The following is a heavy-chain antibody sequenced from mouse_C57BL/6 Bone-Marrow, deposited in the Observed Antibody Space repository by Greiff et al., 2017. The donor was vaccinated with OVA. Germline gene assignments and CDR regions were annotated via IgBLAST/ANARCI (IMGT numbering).Heavy chain of an antibody. J-gene: IGHJ2*01. CDR3: ARRGGYDFDY. D-gene: IGHD2-2*01. Sequence: EVKLVESGGDLVKPGWSLKLSCAASGFTFSSYGMSWVRPTPYKRLELVATISSGGSYTYSPDSVKGRFTISRDNAKNNLYLQMSSLKSEDTAMYYCARRGGYDFDYGGQGTTLTVSS. CDR2: ISSGGSYT. CDR1: GFTFSSYG. V-gene: IGHV5-6*02.